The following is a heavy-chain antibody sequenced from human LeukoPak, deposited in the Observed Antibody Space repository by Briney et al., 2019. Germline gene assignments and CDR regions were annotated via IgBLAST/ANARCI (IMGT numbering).Heavy chain of an antibody. CDR2: ISYSGST. J-gene: IGHJ4*02. CDR3: ARYVWGSYPTFEDY. D-gene: IGHD3-16*02. V-gene: IGHV4-59*01. CDR1: GGSISSYY. Sequence: ESGPTLVNPSETLSLTCTVSGGSISSYYWSWIRQPPGKGLEWIGYISYSGSTNYNPSLKSRATISVDTSKNQFSLKLSSVTAADTAVYYCARYVWGSYPTFEDYWGQGTLVTVSS.